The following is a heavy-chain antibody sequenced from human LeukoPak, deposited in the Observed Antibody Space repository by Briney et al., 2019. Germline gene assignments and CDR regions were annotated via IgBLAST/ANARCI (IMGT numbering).Heavy chain of an antibody. CDR1: GFTFSSYS. CDR3: ASQWLVRGGDY. CDR2: ISSSSSTI. J-gene: IGHJ4*02. D-gene: IGHD6-19*01. Sequence: GGSLRLSCAASGFTFSSYSMNWVRQAPGKGLEWVSYISSSSSTIYYADSVKGRFTISRDNAKNSLYLQMNSLRAEDTAVYYCASQWLVRGGDYWGQGTLVTVSS. V-gene: IGHV3-48*04.